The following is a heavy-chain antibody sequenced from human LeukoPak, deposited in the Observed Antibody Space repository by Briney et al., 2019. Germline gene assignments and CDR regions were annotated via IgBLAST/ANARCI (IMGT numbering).Heavy chain of an antibody. D-gene: IGHD3-9*01. CDR2: IYYSGST. V-gene: IGHV4-39*07. Sequence: SETLSLTCAVSGGSISSNSYYWGWIRQPPGKGLEWIGSIYYSGSTYYNPSLKSRVTISVDTSKNQFSLKLSSVTAADTAVYYCARGRVNYDILTGYDYYYYYMDVWGKGTTVTISS. J-gene: IGHJ6*03. CDR1: GGSISSNSYY. CDR3: ARGRVNYDILTGYDYYYYYMDV.